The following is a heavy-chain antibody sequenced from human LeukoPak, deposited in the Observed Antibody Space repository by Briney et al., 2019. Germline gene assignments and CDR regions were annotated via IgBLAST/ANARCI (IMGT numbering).Heavy chain of an antibody. J-gene: IGHJ5*02. D-gene: IGHD6-19*01. CDR1: GFTFSAYA. CDR3: VKTGGGGWYAES. V-gene: IGHV3-64D*06. Sequence: GGSLRLSCSASGFTFSAYAMHCVRQAPGKGLEYVSAIKNTGVTYYADSVKGRFSISRDNSKNTLFLQMNSLRPEDTAVYYCVKTGGGGWYAESWGQGTLVAVSS. CDR2: IKNTGVT.